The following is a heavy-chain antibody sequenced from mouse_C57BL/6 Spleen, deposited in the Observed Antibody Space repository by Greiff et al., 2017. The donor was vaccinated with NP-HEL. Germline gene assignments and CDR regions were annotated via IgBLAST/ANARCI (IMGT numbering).Heavy chain of an antibody. J-gene: IGHJ3*01. V-gene: IGHV3-1*01. Sequence: VQLQQSGPGMVKPSQSLSLTCTVTGYSITSGYDWHWIRHFPGNKLEWMGYISYSGSTNYNPSLKSRISITHDTSKNHFFLKLNSVTTEDTATYYCAREDDYDGDWFAYWGQGTLVTVSA. CDR1: GYSITSGYD. CDR3: AREDDYDGDWFAY. CDR2: ISYSGST. D-gene: IGHD2-4*01.